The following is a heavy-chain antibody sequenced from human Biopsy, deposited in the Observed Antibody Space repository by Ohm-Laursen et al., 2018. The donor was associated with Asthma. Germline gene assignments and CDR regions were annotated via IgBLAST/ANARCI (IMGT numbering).Heavy chain of an antibody. CDR1: GGTFSRYA. CDR3: ARDPHNSYLASLRTKFNYYYYGMDV. V-gene: IGHV1-69*13. CDR2: IIPIFGTA. Sequence: GASVKVSCKVSGGTFSRYAISWVRQAPGQGLEWMGGIIPIFGTANYAQKFQGRVTITADESTSTAYMELSSLRSEDTAVYYCARDPHNSYLASLRTKFNYYYYGMDVWGQGTTVTVSS. D-gene: IGHD1-7*01. J-gene: IGHJ6*02.